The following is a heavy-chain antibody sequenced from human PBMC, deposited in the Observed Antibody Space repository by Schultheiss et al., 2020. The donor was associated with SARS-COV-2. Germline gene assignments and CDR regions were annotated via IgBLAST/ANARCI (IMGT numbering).Heavy chain of an antibody. CDR1: GASISSSSYY. CDR3: ARVSCSSPSCYEGAIDS. V-gene: IGHV4-39*01. CDR2: LFHGGNT. J-gene: IGHJ4*02. D-gene: IGHD2-2*01. Sequence: SETLSLTCTVSGASISSSSYYWGWIRQPPGKGLEWVGTLFHGGNTDNNPSLRGRVSVSVDTSKSQFSLRLNSVNAADTAVYYCARVSCSSPSCYEGAIDSWGQGHQVTVSS.